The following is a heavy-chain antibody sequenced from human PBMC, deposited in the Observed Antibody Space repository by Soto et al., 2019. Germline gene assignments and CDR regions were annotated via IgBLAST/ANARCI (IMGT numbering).Heavy chain of an antibody. J-gene: IGHJ5*02. CDR2: VYYSGTA. Sequence: SETLSLTCTVSGVSITNYYWSWIRQPPGKGLEWVGYVYYSGTASYNPSLKSRVAMSVDTSKKQISLKLSSVTAADTAVYYCAGEDTRWFDPWGQGTLVTVSS. V-gene: IGHV4-59*01. CDR1: GVSITNYY. CDR3: AGEDTRWFDP.